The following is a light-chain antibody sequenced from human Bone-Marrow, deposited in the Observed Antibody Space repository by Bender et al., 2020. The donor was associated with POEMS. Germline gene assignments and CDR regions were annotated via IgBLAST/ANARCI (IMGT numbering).Light chain of an antibody. Sequence: QSVLTQPPSVSGTPGQRVTISCSGSGSNIGSRTVNWYQQVPGTAPKLLISSNNQRPSGVPDRFSGSKSDTSASLAISGLQSEDEANYYCAAWDDSLSVVVFGGGTKLTVL. CDR3: AAWDDSLSVVV. CDR2: SNN. CDR1: GSNIGSRT. J-gene: IGLJ2*01. V-gene: IGLV1-44*01.